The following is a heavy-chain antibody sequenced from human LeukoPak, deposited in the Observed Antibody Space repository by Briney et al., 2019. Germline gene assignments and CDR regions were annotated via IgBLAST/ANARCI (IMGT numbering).Heavy chain of an antibody. Sequence: GGSLRLSCAASGFTFSSFWMNWVREAPGKGLEWVANIKQDGSEKSYVDSVKGRFTISRDNAKNSLYLQMNSLRAEDTAVYYCARVAVCGGDCFSGGVDFDYWGQGTLVTVSS. V-gene: IGHV3-7*04. J-gene: IGHJ4*02. CDR3: ARVAVCGGDCFSGGVDFDY. CDR2: IKQDGSEK. D-gene: IGHD2-21*02. CDR1: GFTFSSFW.